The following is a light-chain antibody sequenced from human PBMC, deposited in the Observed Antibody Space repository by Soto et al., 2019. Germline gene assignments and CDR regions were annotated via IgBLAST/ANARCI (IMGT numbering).Light chain of an antibody. CDR3: QHYNNWPPWT. J-gene: IGKJ1*01. CDR1: QSVSSN. CDR2: GAS. V-gene: IGKV3-15*01. Sequence: EIMMTQSPATLSVSPGERATLSCRASQSVSSNLAWYQQKPGQAPRLLIYGASTRASGIPGRFSGSGSGTEFTLTISSLQSEDFAIYYCQHYNNWPPWTFGQGTKVEIK.